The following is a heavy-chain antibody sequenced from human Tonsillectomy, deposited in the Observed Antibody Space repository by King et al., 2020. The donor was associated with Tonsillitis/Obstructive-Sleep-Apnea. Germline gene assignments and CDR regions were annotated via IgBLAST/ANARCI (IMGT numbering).Heavy chain of an antibody. D-gene: IGHD2-2*02. Sequence: VQLLESGGGLMQPGGSVTLSCAASGFTVSSNYMSWVRQAPGKGLEWVSIIYSGGGTYYADSVKGRFTISRDNSKNTLYLQMTSLRAEDTAVYYCARDRVVVVPSAIPVYYYYGMDVWGQGTTVTVSS. V-gene: IGHV3-53*01. CDR2: IYSGGGT. CDR3: ARDRVVVVPSAIPVYYYYGMDV. CDR1: GFTVSSNY. J-gene: IGHJ6*02.